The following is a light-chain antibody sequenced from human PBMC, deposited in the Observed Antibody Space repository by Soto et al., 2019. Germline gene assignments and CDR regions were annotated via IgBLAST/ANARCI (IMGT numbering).Light chain of an antibody. V-gene: IGKV3-20*01. CDR2: GAS. Sequence: EIVLTQSPGTLSLSPGERATLSCRASQSVSSSYLAWNQQKPGQAPRLLIYGASSRATGIPDRFSGSGSGTDFTLTISRLEPEDFEVYYCQQYGSSPWTFGQGTKVEIK. CDR1: QSVSSSY. J-gene: IGKJ1*01. CDR3: QQYGSSPWT.